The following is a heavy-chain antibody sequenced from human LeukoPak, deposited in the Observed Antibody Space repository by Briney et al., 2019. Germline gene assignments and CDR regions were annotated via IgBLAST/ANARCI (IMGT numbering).Heavy chain of an antibody. CDR2: INPSGST. V-gene: IGHV4-34*01. CDR3: ARRGITIFGVVIPRVRWFDP. D-gene: IGHD3-3*01. J-gene: IGHJ5*02. CDR1: GGSFSGYY. Sequence: PSDTMSLTCGVSGGSFSGYYRSWIRQPPGKGLEWIGEINPSGSTNYNPSLTHRTTITVDTDKNQFALKLSAVTAADTAVYYCARRGITIFGVVIPRVRWFDPWGQGTLVTVS.